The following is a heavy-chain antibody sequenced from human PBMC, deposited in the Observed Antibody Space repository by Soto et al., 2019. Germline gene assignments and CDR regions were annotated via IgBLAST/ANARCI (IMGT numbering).Heavy chain of an antibody. D-gene: IGHD1-26*01. CDR2: IVVGSGNT. J-gene: IGHJ3*02. V-gene: IGHV1-58*01. CDR1: GFTFTSSA. Sequence: SVKVSCKASGFTFTSSAVQWVRQARGQRLEWIGWIVVGSGNTNYAQRFQERVTITRDMSTSTAYMELSSPRSEDTAVYYCAASFINSGSYYEIAFDIWGQGTMVTVSS. CDR3: AASFINSGSYYEIAFDI.